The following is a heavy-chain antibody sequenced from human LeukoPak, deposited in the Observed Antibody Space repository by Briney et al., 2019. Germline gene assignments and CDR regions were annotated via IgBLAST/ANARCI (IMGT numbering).Heavy chain of an antibody. CDR1: GYNFPNYW. CDR2: IYPGDSDT. J-gene: IGHJ4*02. CDR3: ARTSSSTWYLIDH. V-gene: IGHV5-51*01. Sequence: GESLKISCKGSGYNFPNYWIGWVRHMPGKGREWMGIIYPGDSDTRYSPSFQGQVTISADKSISTAYLLWSSLKASDTAMYYCARTSSSTWYLIDHWGQGTLVTVSS. D-gene: IGHD6-13*01.